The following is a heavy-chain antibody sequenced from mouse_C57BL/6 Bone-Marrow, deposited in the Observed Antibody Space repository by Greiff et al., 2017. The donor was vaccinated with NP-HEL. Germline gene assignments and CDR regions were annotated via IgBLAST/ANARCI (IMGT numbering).Heavy chain of an antibody. Sequence: EVKVVESGGGLVKPGGSLKLSCAASGFTFSSYAMSWVRQTPEKRLEWVATISDGGSYTYYPDNVKGRFTISRDNAKNNLYLQMSHLKSEDAAMYYCAGRDWDFDYWGQGTTLTVSS. J-gene: IGHJ2*01. V-gene: IGHV5-4*03. D-gene: IGHD4-1*01. CDR3: AGRDWDFDY. CDR1: GFTFSSYA. CDR2: ISDGGSYT.